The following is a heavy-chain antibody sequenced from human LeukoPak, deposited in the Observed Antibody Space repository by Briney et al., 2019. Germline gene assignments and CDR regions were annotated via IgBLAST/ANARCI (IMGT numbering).Heavy chain of an antibody. V-gene: IGHV3-21*01. D-gene: IGHD6-6*01. CDR2: ISSSSSYI. Sequence: PGGSLRLSCAASGFTFSSYSMNWVRQAPGKGLEWVSSISSSSSYIYYADSVKGRFTISRDNAKNSLYLQMNSLRAEDTAVYYCARDGYSSSSGFDYWGQGTLVTVSS. CDR1: GFTFSSYS. J-gene: IGHJ4*02. CDR3: ARDGYSSSSGFDY.